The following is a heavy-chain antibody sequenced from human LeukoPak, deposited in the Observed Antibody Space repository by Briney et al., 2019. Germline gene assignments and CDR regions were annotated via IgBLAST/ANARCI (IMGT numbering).Heavy chain of an antibody. V-gene: IGHV3-74*01. CDR1: GFSITKCW. CDR2: ISGDESVK. CDR3: VKFLSPVV. Sequence: GGSLRLYCAASGFSITKCWMHWVRQAPGKGLMWVSRISGDESVKDYADSVQGRFSISRDNAKNTVYLQMNSLRVDDTAVYYCVKFLSPVVWGQGALVTVSS. J-gene: IGHJ4*02. D-gene: IGHD3-16*02.